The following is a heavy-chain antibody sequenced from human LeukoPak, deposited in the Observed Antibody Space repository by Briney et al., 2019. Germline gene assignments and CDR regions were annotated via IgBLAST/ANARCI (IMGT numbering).Heavy chain of an antibody. CDR2: INPNSGDP. CDR1: GHTFTDSY. Sequence: ASVKVSCKTSGHTFTDSYIHWVRQAPGQGLEWMGRINPNSGDPNYPQKFQGRVTMTRDTSISTAYMEMSRLTSDDTAVYYCARSARHCNNGVCFTDYYIDLWGKGTTVIVSS. D-gene: IGHD2-8*01. J-gene: IGHJ6*03. CDR3: ARSARHCNNGVCFTDYYIDL. V-gene: IGHV1-2*06.